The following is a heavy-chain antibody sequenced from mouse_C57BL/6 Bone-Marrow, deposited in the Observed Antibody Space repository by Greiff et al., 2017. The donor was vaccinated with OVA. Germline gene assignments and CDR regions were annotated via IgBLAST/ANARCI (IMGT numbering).Heavy chain of an antibody. D-gene: IGHD1-1*01. CDR2: IYPGSGST. Sequence: QVQLQQPGAELVKPGASVKMSCKASGYTFTSYWITWVKQRPGQGLEWIGDIYPGSGSTNYNEKFQSKATLTVDTSSRTDYMQLSSLTSEDSTVYYCALYYYGSSLYYFDDWGQGTTLTVSS. V-gene: IGHV1-55*01. J-gene: IGHJ2*01. CDR3: ALYYYGSSLYYFDD. CDR1: GYTFTSYW.